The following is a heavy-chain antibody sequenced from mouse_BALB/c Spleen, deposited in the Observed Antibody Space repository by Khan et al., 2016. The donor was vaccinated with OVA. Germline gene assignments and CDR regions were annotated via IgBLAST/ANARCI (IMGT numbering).Heavy chain of an antibody. CDR1: GYTFTNYV. Sequence: QIQLVQSGPELKKPGETVKISCKASGYTFTNYVMNWVKQSPGKGLKWMGWINTYTGEPTYADDFKGRVAIYLETSASTAYLQLNSRKNEDTATYFCVRFDGGYWGQGTTLTVSS. CDR2: INTYTGEP. V-gene: IGHV9-3-1*01. CDR3: VRFDGGY. J-gene: IGHJ2*01.